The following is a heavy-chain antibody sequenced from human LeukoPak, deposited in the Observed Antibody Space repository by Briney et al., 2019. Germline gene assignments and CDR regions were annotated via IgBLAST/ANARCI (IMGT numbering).Heavy chain of an antibody. Sequence: GGSLRLPCAASGFTFSSYAMSWVRQAPGKGLEWVSSITSSSIYKYYADSVKGRFTISRDNAKKSLYLQMNSLRAEDTAVYYCASSRYDSSGYYGIIGYWGQGTLVTVSS. V-gene: IGHV3-21*01. J-gene: IGHJ4*02. CDR1: GFTFSSYA. D-gene: IGHD3-22*01. CDR3: ASSRYDSSGYYGIIGY. CDR2: ITSSSIYK.